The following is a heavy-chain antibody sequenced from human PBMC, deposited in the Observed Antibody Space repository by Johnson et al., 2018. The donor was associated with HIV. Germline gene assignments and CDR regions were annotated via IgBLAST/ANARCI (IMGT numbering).Heavy chain of an antibody. V-gene: IGHV3-7*05. CDR2: IKQDGSEK. CDR1: GFTFSSYW. CDR3: ARDRGAARDACDS. Sequence: EVQLVESGGGLVQPGGSLRLSCAASGFTFSSYWMSWVRQAPGKGLEWVANIKQDGSEKYYVDSVKGRFTISRDNAKNSLYLQMNSLRAEDTAVYYCARDRGAARDACDSWGQGTMVTVSS. J-gene: IGHJ3*02. D-gene: IGHD6-6*01.